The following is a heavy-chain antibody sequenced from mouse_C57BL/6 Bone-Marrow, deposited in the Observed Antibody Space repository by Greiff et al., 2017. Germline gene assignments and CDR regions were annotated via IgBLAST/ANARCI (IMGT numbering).Heavy chain of an antibody. CDR2: ISYDGSN. CDR3: ARDPGYVPHFDY. D-gene: IGHD3-2*02. J-gene: IGHJ2*01. Sequence: EVKLQESGPGLVKPSQSLSLTCSVTGYSITSGYYWNWIRQFPGNKLEWMGYISYDGSNNYNPSLKNRISITRDTSKNQFFLKLNSVTTEDTATYYCARDPGYVPHFDYWGQGTTLTVSS. CDR1: GYSITSGYY. V-gene: IGHV3-6*01.